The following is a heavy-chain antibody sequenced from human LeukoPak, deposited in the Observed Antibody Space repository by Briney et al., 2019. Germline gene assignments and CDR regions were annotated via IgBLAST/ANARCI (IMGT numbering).Heavy chain of an antibody. CDR2: IYYSGST. CDR1: GGSISSGGYY. V-gene: IGHV4-31*03. J-gene: IGHJ3*02. D-gene: IGHD2-2*01. CDR3: ARDWDVVVPAEINAFDI. Sequence: PSQTLSLTCTVSGGSISSGGYYWSWIRQHPGKGLEWIGYIYYSGSTYYNPSLKSRVTISVDTSKNQFSLKLSSVTAADTAVYYCARDWDVVVPAEINAFDIWGQGTMVTVSS.